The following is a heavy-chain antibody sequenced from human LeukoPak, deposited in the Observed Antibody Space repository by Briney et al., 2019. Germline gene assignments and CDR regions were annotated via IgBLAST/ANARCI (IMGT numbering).Heavy chain of an antibody. CDR2: IDGGGTNT. V-gene: IGHV3-23*01. CDR3: AKEDPAAPLDY. J-gene: IGHJ4*02. CDR1: GFTFKRYH. Sequence: GGSLRLSCAASGFTFKRYHMSWVRQAPGKGLDWVSSIDGGGTNTYYADSVKGRFTISRDNSKNTLYLQMNSLRAEDTAVYYCAKEDPAAPLDYWGQGTLVTVSS. D-gene: IGHD6-13*01.